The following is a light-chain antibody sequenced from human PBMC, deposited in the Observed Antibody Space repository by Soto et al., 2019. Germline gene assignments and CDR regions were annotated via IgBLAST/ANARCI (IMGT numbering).Light chain of an antibody. CDR1: SSNIGNNY. V-gene: IGLV1-51*02. Sequence: QSALAQPPSVSAAPGQKVTISCSGSSSNIGNNYVSWYQQLPGTAPKLLIYENNKRPSGIPDRFSGSKSGTSATLGITGLQTGDEADYYCGTWDSSLSAGYVFGTGTKVT. CDR2: ENN. CDR3: GTWDSSLSAGYV. J-gene: IGLJ1*01.